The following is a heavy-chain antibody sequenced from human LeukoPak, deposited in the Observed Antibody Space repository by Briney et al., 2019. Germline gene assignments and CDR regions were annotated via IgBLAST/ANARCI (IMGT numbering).Heavy chain of an antibody. J-gene: IGHJ6*02. D-gene: IGHD3-10*01. Sequence: ASVKVSCKASGYTFTSYGIIWVRQAPGQGLEWMGWISAYNGNTNYAQKLQGRVTMTTDTSTSTAYMELRSLRSDDTAVYYCARDRYGSAPYYYGMDVWGQGTTVTVSS. V-gene: IGHV1-18*01. CDR1: GYTFTSYG. CDR2: ISAYNGNT. CDR3: ARDRYGSAPYYYGMDV.